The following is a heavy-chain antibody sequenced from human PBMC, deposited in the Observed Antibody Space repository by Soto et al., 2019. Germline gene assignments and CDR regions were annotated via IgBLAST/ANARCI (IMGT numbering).Heavy chain of an antibody. CDR3: AREVVVAATFDAFDI. CDR1: GGTFSSYA. D-gene: IGHD2-15*01. V-gene: IGHV1-69*13. Sequence: GASVKFSCKASGGTFSSYAISWVRQAPGQGLEWMGGIIPIFGTANYAQKFQGRVTITADESTSTAYMELSSLRSEDTAVYYCAREVVVAATFDAFDIWGQGTMVTVSS. J-gene: IGHJ3*02. CDR2: IIPIFGTA.